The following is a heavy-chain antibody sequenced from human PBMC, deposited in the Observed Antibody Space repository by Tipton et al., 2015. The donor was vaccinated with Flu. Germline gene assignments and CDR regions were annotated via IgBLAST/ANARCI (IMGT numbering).Heavy chain of an antibody. CDR3: AREMTIRFSAPLAAYWFDP. CDR2: IIPIFGTA. D-gene: IGHD3-3*01. Sequence: QLVQSGAEVKKPGSSVKVSCKASGGTFSSYAISWVRQAPGQGLEWMGGIIPIFGTANYAQKFQGRVTITADESTSTAYMELSSLRSEDTAVYYCAREMTIRFSAPLAAYWFDPWGQGTLVTVSS. CDR1: GGTFSSYA. V-gene: IGHV1-69*01. J-gene: IGHJ5*02.